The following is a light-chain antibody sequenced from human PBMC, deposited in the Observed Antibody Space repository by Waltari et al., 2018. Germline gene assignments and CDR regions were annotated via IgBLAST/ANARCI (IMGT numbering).Light chain of an antibody. Sequence: QSALTQPASVSGSPGQSIPISCAGSSRDVGRYNLVSWYQQSPGKAPKLIIYEDNPRPSGVSHRLSGAKSGNTASLTISGLQAEDEGTYYCCSYGGTSLLFGAGTELTVL. CDR2: EDN. J-gene: IGLJ3*02. CDR1: SRDVGRYNL. V-gene: IGLV2-23*01. CDR3: CSYGGTSLL.